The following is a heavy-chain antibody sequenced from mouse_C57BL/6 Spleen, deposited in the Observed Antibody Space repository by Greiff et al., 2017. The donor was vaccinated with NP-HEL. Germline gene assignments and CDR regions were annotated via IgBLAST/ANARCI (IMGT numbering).Heavy chain of an antibody. D-gene: IGHD2-2*01. CDR2: IDPSDSYT. Sequence: QVQLQQPGAELVKPGASVKLSCKASGYTFTSYWMQWVKQRPGQGLEWIGEIDPSDSYTNYNQKFKGKATLTVDTSSSTAYMQLSSLTSEDSAVYYCARTTIVTTVYYYAMDYWGQGTSVTVSS. J-gene: IGHJ4*01. V-gene: IGHV1-50*01. CDR3: ARTTIVTTVYYYAMDY. CDR1: GYTFTSYW.